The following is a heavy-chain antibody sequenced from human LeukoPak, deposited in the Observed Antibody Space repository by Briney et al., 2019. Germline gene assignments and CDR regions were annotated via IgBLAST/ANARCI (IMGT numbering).Heavy chain of an antibody. CDR1: GFTFSSYW. J-gene: IGHJ4*02. D-gene: IGHD4-17*01. CDR3: ARAEKDYGDYGDY. V-gene: IGHV3-7*01. Sequence: GGSLRLSCAASGFTFSSYWMSWVRQAPGKGLEWVANIKQDGSEKYYVDSVKGRFTISRDNAKNSPYLQMNSLRAEDTAVYYCARAEKDYGDYGDYWGQGTLVTVSS. CDR2: IKQDGSEK.